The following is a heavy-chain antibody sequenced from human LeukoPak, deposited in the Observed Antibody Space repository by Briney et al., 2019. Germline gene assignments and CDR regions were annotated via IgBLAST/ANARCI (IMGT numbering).Heavy chain of an antibody. CDR3: ARDRGSSWNWFDP. Sequence: GGSLRLSCAASGFTISDYYMSWIRQAPGKGLEWVSYISSSGSTIYYADSVKGRFTISRDNAKNSLYLQMNSLRAEDTAVYYCARDRGSSWNWFDPWGQGTLVTVSS. V-gene: IGHV3-11*01. J-gene: IGHJ5*02. CDR2: ISSSGSTI. D-gene: IGHD6-13*01. CDR1: GFTISDYY.